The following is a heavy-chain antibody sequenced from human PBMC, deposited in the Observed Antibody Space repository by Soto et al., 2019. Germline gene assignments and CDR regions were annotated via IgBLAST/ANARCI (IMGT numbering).Heavy chain of an antibody. D-gene: IGHD6-6*01. Sequence: LSLTCAVYGGSFSGYYWSWIRQPPGKGLEWIGEINHSGSTNYNPSLKSRVTISVDTSKNQFSLKLSSVTAADTAVYYCARAEGGQLVAGSFFDYWGQGTLVTVSS. V-gene: IGHV4-34*01. CDR3: ARAEGGQLVAGSFFDY. CDR2: INHSGST. CDR1: GGSFSGYY. J-gene: IGHJ4*02.